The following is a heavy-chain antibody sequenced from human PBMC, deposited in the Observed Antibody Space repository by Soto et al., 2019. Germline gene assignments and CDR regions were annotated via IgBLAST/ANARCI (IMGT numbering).Heavy chain of an antibody. D-gene: IGHD5-12*01. V-gene: IGHV4-4*07. CDR3: AREGSYSAYNFAHGIQLWSFDF. CDR2: IFSSGST. CDR1: GGSINTFY. Sequence: PSETLSLTCTVSGGSINTFYWSWVRQPAGEGLEWIGRIFSSGSTSFNPSLESRVAMSVGTSKNHFSLNLSSVTAADMAVYYCAREGSYSAYNFAHGIQLWSFDFWGQGALVTVSS. J-gene: IGHJ4*02.